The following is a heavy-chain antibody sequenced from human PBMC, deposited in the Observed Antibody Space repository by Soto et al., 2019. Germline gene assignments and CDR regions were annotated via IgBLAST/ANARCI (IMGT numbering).Heavy chain of an antibody. D-gene: IGHD4-17*01. CDR2: IGSDGSPT. CDR3: ARGRGYGDYFYFDY. Sequence: EVQLVESGGGLVQPGGSLRLSCEASGFTFSSYWIHWVRQAPGKGLVWVSRIGSDGSPTRYADSVKGRFTISRDNAKNTLYLQMSSLRAEDTAVYYCARGRGYGDYFYFDYWGQGTLVTVSS. CDR1: GFTFSSYW. V-gene: IGHV3-74*01. J-gene: IGHJ4*02.